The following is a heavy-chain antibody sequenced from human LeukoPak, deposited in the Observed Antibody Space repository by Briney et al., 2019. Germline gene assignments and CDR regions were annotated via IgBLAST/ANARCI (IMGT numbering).Heavy chain of an antibody. CDR1: GGSISSGGYY. CDR3: ARDQHYYYDSSGYLGDTYYYGMDV. D-gene: IGHD3-22*01. J-gene: IGHJ6*02. V-gene: IGHV4-31*03. Sequence: PSETLSLTCTVSGGSISSGGYYWSWLRQHPGKGLEWIGYIYYSGSTYYNPSLKSRVTISVDTSKNQFSLKLSSVTAADTAVYYCARDQHYYYDSSGYLGDTYYYGMDVWGQGTTVTVSS. CDR2: IYYSGST.